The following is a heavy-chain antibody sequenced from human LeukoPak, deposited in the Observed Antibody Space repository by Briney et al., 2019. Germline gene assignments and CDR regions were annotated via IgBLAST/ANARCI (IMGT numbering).Heavy chain of an antibody. CDR3: ARHVGNSRGCSDS. V-gene: IGHV4-39*01. CDR1: GGSISSGSYY. D-gene: IGHD6-19*01. J-gene: IGHJ4*02. CDR2: IYYSGST. Sequence: SETLSLTCTVSGGSISSGSYYWGWIRQPPGKGLEWIGSIYYSGSTRYNPSLKSRVTISVDTSKNPFSLKLSSVTAADPAVFSGARHVGNSRGCSDSWGKEPLVPVSS.